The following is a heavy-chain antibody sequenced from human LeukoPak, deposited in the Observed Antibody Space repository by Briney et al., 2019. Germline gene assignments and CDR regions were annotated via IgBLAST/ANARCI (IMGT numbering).Heavy chain of an antibody. V-gene: IGHV3-23*01. J-gene: IGHJ4*02. Sequence: GGSLRLSCAASGFTFSSYAMSWVRQAPGKGLEWVSAISGNGGSTYYADSVKGRFTISRDNSKNTLYLQMNSLRAEDTAVYYCAKGITMAREVTPSYFDYWGQGTLVTVSS. CDR3: AKGITMAREVTPSYFDY. CDR1: GFTFSSYA. D-gene: IGHD3-10*01. CDR2: ISGNGGST.